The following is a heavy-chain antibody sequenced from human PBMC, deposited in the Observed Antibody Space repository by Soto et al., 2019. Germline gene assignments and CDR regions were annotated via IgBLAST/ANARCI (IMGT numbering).Heavy chain of an antibody. CDR1: GFTFNNYW. Sequence: PGGSLRLSCAASGFTFNNYWMHWVRQAPGEGLVWVSRIRRDGAETNYADSVKGRFTISRDNAKNTLYLQMDSLRAEDTAVYYCARDSVEGSWSSSHWGQGTLVTVSS. D-gene: IGHD3-10*01. J-gene: IGHJ4*02. V-gene: IGHV3-74*01. CDR2: IRRDGAET. CDR3: ARDSVEGSWSSSH.